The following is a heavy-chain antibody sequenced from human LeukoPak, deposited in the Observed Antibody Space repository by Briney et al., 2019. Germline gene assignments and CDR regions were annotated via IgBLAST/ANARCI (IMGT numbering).Heavy chain of an antibody. D-gene: IGHD3-10*02. J-gene: IGHJ6*04. CDR2: INWNGGST. Sequence: GGSLRLSCAATGFTFSSYTMSWVRQAPGKGLEWVSGINWNGGSTGYVDSVKGRFTISRDNAKNSLYLQMNSLRAEDTAVYYCAELGITMIGGVWGKGTTVTISS. CDR1: GFTFSSYT. CDR3: AELGITMIGGV. V-gene: IGHV3-20*04.